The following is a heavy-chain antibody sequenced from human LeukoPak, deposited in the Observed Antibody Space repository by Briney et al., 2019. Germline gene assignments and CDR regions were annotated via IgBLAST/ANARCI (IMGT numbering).Heavy chain of an antibody. CDR3: ARADGSGRTYNWFDP. Sequence: SETLSLTCTVSGYSISSGYYWSWIRQPPGKGLEWIGSIYHSGSTYYNPSLKSRVTISVDTSKNQFSLKLSSVTAADTAVYYCARADGSGRTYNWFDPWGQGTLVTVSS. J-gene: IGHJ5*02. D-gene: IGHD3-10*01. CDR2: IYHSGST. CDR1: GYSISSGYY. V-gene: IGHV4-38-2*02.